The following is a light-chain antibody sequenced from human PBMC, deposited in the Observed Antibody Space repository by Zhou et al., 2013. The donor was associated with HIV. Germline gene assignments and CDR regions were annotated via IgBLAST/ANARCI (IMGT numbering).Light chain of an antibody. Sequence: DIQMTQSPSTLSASVGDRVTITCRASQYISSWLAWYQQTPGKAPKLLIHDTSILQTGSHQGSVEVGLGQDFTLTISSLQPEDFATYYCQQYDNLPLTFGPGTRVDFK. CDR1: QYISSW. V-gene: IGKV1-33*01. CDR2: DTS. CDR3: QQYDNLPLT. J-gene: IGKJ3*01.